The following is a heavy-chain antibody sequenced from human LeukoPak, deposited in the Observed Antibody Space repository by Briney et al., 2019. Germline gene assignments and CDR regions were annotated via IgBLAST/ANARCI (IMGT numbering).Heavy chain of an antibody. D-gene: IGHD3-10*01. CDR3: ARPGDPYYFCSGRYY. CDR1: GGSFSGYY. J-gene: IGHJ6*02. CDR2: INHSGST. V-gene: IGHV4-34*01. Sequence: SETLSLTCAVYGGSFSGYYWSWIRQPPGKGLEWIGEINHSGSTNYNPSLKSRVTISVDTSKNQFSLKLSSVTAADTAVYYCARPGDPYYFCSGRYYWGQGTTVTVSS.